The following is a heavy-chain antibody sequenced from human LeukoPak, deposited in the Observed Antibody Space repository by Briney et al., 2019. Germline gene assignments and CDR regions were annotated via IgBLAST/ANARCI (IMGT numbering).Heavy chain of an antibody. CDR3: ARDRAVGRDGYKRYYFDY. J-gene: IGHJ4*02. CDR2: IYTSGST. V-gene: IGHV4-4*07. Sequence: SETLSLTCTVSGGSISSYYWSCIRQPAGKGLEWIGRIYTSGSTNYNPSLKSRVTMSVDTSKNQFSLKLSSVTAADTAVYYCARDRAVGRDGYKRYYFDYWGQGTLVTVSS. D-gene: IGHD5-24*01. CDR1: GGSISSYY.